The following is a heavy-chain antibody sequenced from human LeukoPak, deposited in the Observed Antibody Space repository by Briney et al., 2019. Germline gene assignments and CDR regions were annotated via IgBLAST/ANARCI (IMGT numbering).Heavy chain of an antibody. Sequence: GGSLRLSCAASGFTSSSYAMSWVRQAPGKGLEWVSAISGSGGSTYYADSVKGRFTISRDNSKNTLYLQMNSLRAEDTAVYYCAKDPLYDSSMGHYFDYWGQGTLVTVSS. V-gene: IGHV3-23*01. CDR2: ISGSGGST. J-gene: IGHJ4*02. CDR1: GFTSSSYA. D-gene: IGHD3-22*01. CDR3: AKDPLYDSSMGHYFDY.